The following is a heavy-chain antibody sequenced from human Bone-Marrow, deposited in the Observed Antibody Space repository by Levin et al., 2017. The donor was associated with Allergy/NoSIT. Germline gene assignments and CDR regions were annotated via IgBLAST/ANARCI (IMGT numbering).Heavy chain of an antibody. V-gene: IGHV5-51*01. D-gene: IGHD3-10*02. CDR3: ARGIFGGNYYYYGMDV. Sequence: GASVKVSCKGSGYSFTSYWIGWVRQMPGKGLEWMGIIYPGDSDTRYSPSFQGQVTISADKSISTAYLQWSSLKASDTAMYYCARGIFGGNYYYYGMDVWGQGTTVTVSS. J-gene: IGHJ6*02. CDR2: IYPGDSDT. CDR1: GYSFTSYW.